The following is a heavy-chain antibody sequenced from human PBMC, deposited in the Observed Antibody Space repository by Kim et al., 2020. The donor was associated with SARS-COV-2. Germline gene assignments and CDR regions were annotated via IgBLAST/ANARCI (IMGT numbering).Heavy chain of an antibody. J-gene: IGHJ4*02. V-gene: IGHV1-24*01. CDR2: FDPEDGET. CDR3: ATGTYYYDSSAPPGGDY. D-gene: IGHD3-22*01. CDR1: GYTLTELS. Sequence: ASVKVSCKVSGYTLTELSMHWVRQAPGKGLEWMGGFDPEDGETIYAQKFQGRVTMTEDTSTDTAYMELSSLRSEDTAVYYCATGTYYYDSSAPPGGDYWGQGTLVTVSS.